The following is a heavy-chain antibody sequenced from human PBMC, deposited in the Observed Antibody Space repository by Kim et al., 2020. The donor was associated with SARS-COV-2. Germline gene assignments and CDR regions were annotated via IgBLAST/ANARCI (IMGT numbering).Heavy chain of an antibody. V-gene: IGHV1-46*01. J-gene: IGHJ4*02. CDR2: T. CDR3: ARDPGGAHDY. D-gene: IGHD3-16*01. Sequence: TSYAQKFQGRVTMTRDTSTSTVYMELSSLRSEDTAVYYCARDPGGAHDYWGQGTLVTVSS.